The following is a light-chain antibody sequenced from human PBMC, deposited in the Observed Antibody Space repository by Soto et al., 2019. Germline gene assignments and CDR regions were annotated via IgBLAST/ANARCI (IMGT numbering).Light chain of an antibody. CDR1: QSISSY. Sequence: DIQMTQSPSSLSASVGDRVTITCRASQSISSYLHWYQQKPGKAPQLLIYAASSLQSGVPSKFSGSGSATDFTLTISSLQPEDFATYYCQQSYSTPWTFGQGTKVEI. CDR2: AAS. J-gene: IGKJ1*01. CDR3: QQSYSTPWT. V-gene: IGKV1-39*01.